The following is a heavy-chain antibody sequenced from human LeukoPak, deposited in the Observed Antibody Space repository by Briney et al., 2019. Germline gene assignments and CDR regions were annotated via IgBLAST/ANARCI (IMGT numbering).Heavy chain of an antibody. CDR2: ISAYNGNT. CDR1: GYSFTSYG. J-gene: IGHJ4*02. CDR3: ARDYGSGSYPDY. V-gene: IGHV1-18*01. Sequence: GESLKISCKGSGYSFTSYGISWVRQAPGQGLEWMGWISAYNGNTNYAQKLQGRVTMTTDTSTSTAYMELRSLRSDDTAVYYCARDYGSGSYPDYWGQGTLVTVSS. D-gene: IGHD3-10*01.